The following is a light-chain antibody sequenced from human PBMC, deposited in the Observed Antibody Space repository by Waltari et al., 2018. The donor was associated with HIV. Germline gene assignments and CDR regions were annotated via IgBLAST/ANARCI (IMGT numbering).Light chain of an antibody. J-gene: IGLJ1*01. Sequence: QSALTQPASVSGSPGQSITISCTGTSSDVGGCHYLSWYQQHPGKAPKLMIYAVSNRPSGVSNRFSGSKSGNTASLTISGLQAEDEADYYCSSYTSSRSYVFGTGTRVTV. CDR3: SSYTSSRSYV. CDR1: SSDVGGCHY. CDR2: AVS. V-gene: IGLV2-14*03.